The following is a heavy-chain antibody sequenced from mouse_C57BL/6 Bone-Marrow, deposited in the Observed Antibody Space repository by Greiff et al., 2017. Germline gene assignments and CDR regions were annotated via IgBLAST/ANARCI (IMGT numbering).Heavy chain of an antibody. D-gene: IGHD1-1*01. J-gene: IGHJ4*01. CDR1: GYTFTRYW. V-gene: IGHV1-64*01. CDR2: ILPNSGST. CDR3: ARVLYYYGSSPDYEMDD. Sequence: QVQLQQPGAELVKPGASVKLSCKASGYTFTRYWMHWVKQRPGQGLEWIGMILPNSGSTNYNEKFKSKATLTVDKSSSTAYMQLRSLTSEDSAAYNCARVLYYYGSSPDYEMDDWGQGTSVTVSS.